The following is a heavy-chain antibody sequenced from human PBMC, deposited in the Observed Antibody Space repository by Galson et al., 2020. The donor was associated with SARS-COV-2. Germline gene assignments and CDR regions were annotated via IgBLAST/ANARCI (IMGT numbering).Heavy chain of an antibody. CDR1: GFTFSIYG. D-gene: IGHD2-21*01. CDR3: ARVESVMATIDY. CDR2: ISSSRDTR. Sequence: GGSLRLPCAASGFTFSIYGMTWVRQAPGKGLEWVSYISSSRDTRYYADSVKGRFTISRDNDKKSLYLQMNSLRAEDTAVYFCARVESVMATIDYWGQGTLVTVSS. J-gene: IGHJ4*02. V-gene: IGHV3-48*04.